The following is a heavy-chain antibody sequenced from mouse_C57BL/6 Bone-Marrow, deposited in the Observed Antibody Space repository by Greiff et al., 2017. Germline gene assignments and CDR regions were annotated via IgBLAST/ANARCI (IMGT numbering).Heavy chain of an antibody. J-gene: IGHJ3*01. CDR1: GYAFSSYW. D-gene: IGHD1-1*01. Sequence: VQLQQSGAELVKPGASVKISCKASGYAFSSYWMNWVKQRPGKGLEWIGQIYPGDGDTNYNGKFKGKATLTADKSSSTAYTQLSSLTSEDSAVYFCARSRGTTVVDPFAYWGQGTLVTVSA. V-gene: IGHV1-80*01. CDR2: IYPGDGDT. CDR3: ARSRGTTVVDPFAY.